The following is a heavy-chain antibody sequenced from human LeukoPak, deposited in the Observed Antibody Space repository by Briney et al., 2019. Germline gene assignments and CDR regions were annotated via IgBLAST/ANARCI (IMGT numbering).Heavy chain of an antibody. J-gene: IGHJ4*02. CDR2: ISGSGGST. CDR1: GFTFSNYA. CDR3: AKVEGASKASVY. D-gene: IGHD1-1*01. V-gene: IGHV3-23*01. Sequence: PGGSLRLSCAAAGFTFSNYAMTWVRQAPGKGLGWVSSISGSGGSTYYADSVKGRFTISRDNSKDTLYLQMYSLRAEDTAVYYCAKVEGASKASVYWGQGALVTVSS.